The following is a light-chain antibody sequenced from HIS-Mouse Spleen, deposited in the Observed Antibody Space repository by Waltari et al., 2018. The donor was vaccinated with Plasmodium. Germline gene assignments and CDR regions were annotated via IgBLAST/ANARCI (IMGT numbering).Light chain of an antibody. CDR1: QSISNN. CDR2: AAS. J-gene: IGKJ1*01. CDR3: QQSYSTWT. V-gene: IGKV1-39*01. Sequence: DIQMTQSSSSLSASVGNRVSITCRASQSISNNLNWYQQKPGNAPKVLIYAASTWQSGVPSSFSGSGSETDFTLTIISLQPEDFPTYYCQQSYSTWTFGQGTKVEIK.